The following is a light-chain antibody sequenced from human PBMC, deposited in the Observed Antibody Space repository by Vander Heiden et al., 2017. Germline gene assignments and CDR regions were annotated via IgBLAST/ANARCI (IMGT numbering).Light chain of an antibody. CDR1: QDISNF. V-gene: IGKV1-33*01. Sequence: DIQMTQSPSSLSASVGGRVTMTCQASQDISNFLNWYQQKPGKAPKLLIYDASSLETGVPSRFSGSRSETSFTLTISNLQPEDVATYYCQQSGNLPLTFGGWTRVEIK. CDR3: QQSGNLPLT. CDR2: DAS. J-gene: IGKJ4*01.